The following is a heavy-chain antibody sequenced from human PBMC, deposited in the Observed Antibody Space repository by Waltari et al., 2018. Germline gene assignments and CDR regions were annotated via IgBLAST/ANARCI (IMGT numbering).Heavy chain of an antibody. J-gene: IGHJ4*02. Sequence: QLQLQQCGAGLSKPPATLSLPCAVYGGSFSGYYWLWTRQPPGKGLEWIGEINHSGSTNYNPSLKSRVTISVDTSKNQCSLKLSSVTAADTAVYYCARDSWGKQSSFDYWGQGTLVTVSS. V-gene: IGHV4-34*01. D-gene: IGHD6-13*01. CDR1: GGSFSGYY. CDR3: ARDSWGKQSSFDY. CDR2: INHSGST.